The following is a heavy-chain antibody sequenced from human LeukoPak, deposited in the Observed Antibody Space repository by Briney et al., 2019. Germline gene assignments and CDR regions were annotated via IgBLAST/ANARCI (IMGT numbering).Heavy chain of an antibody. J-gene: IGHJ4*02. CDR1: GFTFSSYW. CDR2: INGAGSSI. V-gene: IGHV3-74*01. D-gene: IGHD3-22*01. Sequence: GGSLRLSCAASGFTFSSYWMLWVRQTPGKGLVWVSRINGAGSSISYADSVKGRVTISRDNAKDTLYLQMTNLRAEDTGVCYCASGGYYKNDYWGQGTLVTVSS. CDR3: ASGGYYKNDY.